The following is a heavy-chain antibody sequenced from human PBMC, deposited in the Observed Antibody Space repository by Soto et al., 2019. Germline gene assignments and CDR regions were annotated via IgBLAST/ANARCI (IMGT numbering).Heavy chain of an antibody. J-gene: IGHJ6*02. CDR2: IGGSGGST. D-gene: IGHD4-17*01. Sequence: GGPLRLSCGASGSAFSGYAMSWVRQSPGKGLGWVSAIGGSGGSTYYADAVKGRFTISRDNSKNTLYLQMNSLRAEDTAVYYCAKVTTRKVYYGMDVWGQGTTVTVSS. CDR3: AKVTTRKVYYGMDV. V-gene: IGHV3-23*01. CDR1: GSAFSGYA.